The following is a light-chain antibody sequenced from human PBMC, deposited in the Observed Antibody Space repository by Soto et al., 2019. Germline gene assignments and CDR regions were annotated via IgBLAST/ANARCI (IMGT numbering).Light chain of an antibody. V-gene: IGKV1-39*01. CDR2: AAA. CDR3: QQSSSTPFT. CDR1: QSISTY. Sequence: DIQMTQSPSSLSASVRDRVTITCRASQSISTYLNWYQQKPGKVPKLLIYAAASLQSGVPSRFSGSGSGTDFTLTISSLQPEDFATYHWQQSSSTPFTFGPGTKVDIK. J-gene: IGKJ3*01.